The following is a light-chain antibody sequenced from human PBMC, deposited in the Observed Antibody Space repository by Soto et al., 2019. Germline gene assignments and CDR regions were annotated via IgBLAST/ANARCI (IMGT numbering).Light chain of an antibody. CDR1: NIGRKS. Sequence: SYELTQPPSVSVAPGKTARITCGGNNIGRKSVHWYQQKPGQAPVLVIYYDSDRPSGIPERFSGSNSGNTATLTISRVEAGDEADYYCQVWDSSSDPYVVFGGGTKLTVL. CDR3: QVWDSSSDPYVV. V-gene: IGLV3-21*04. J-gene: IGLJ2*01. CDR2: YDS.